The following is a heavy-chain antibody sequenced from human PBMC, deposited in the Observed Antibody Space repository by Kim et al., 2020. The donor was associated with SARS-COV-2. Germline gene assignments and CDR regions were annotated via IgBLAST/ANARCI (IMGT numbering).Heavy chain of an antibody. D-gene: IGHD3-9*01. V-gene: IGHV3-23*01. Sequence: GGSLRLSCAASGFDFDSFSITWVRQTPGKGLEWISRITARDVGMYYADSIKGRFTTTIDESKAYLHMSGLLGEDTAIYYCAKCLESHSDWFGMDVWGRGT. CDR1: GFDFDSFS. J-gene: IGHJ6*02. CDR2: ITARDVGM. CDR3: AKCLESHSDWFGMDV.